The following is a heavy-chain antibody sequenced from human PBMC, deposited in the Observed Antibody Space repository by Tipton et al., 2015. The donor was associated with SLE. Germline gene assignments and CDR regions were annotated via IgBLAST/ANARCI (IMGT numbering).Heavy chain of an antibody. Sequence: TLSLTCTVSGGSISSYYWSWIRQPPGKGLEWIGYIYYSGSTNYNPSLKSRVTISVDTSKNQFSLKLSSVTAADTAVYYCASHLTGDGGVDYWGQGTLVTVSS. CDR1: GGSISSYY. J-gene: IGHJ4*02. D-gene: IGHD7-27*01. V-gene: IGHV4-59*01. CDR2: IYYSGST. CDR3: ASHLTGDGGVDY.